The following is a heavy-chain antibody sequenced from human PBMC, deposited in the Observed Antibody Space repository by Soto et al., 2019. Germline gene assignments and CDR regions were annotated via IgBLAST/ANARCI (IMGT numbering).Heavy chain of an antibody. CDR2: VYAGGDMA. J-gene: IGHJ6*02. D-gene: IGHD3-10*01. CDR1: GFSFSFYS. V-gene: IGHV3-23*01. Sequence: DVQLLESGGHLVQPGGALRLSFAASGFSFSFYSMSWVRQAPGKGLEWVSSVYAGGDMAYYSDAVKGRFTTSRDNSNNALFLQMNSLRIEDTALYYCARGDRGGSGSPASYYYSGLDVWGQGTTVTVS. CDR3: ARGDRGGSGSPASYYYSGLDV.